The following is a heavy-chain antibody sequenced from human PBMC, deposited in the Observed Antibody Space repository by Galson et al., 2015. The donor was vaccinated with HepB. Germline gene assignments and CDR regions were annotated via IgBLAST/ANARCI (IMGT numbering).Heavy chain of an antibody. D-gene: IGHD3-9*01. J-gene: IGHJ5*02. Sequence: SVKVSCKASGGTFSSYAISWVRQAPGQGLEWMGGIIPIFGTANYAQKFQGRVTITADESTSTAYMELSSLRSEDTAVYYCARIDYDILTGYYGYGGFDPWGQGTLVTVSS. CDR3: ARIDYDILTGYYGYGGFDP. V-gene: IGHV1-69*13. CDR1: GGTFSSYA. CDR2: IIPIFGTA.